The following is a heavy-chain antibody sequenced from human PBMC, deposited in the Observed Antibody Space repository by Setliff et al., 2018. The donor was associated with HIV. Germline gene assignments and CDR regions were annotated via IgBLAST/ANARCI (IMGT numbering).Heavy chain of an antibody. Sequence: KTSETLSLTCDVYGESLSSYFRSWIRQPPGKGLEWIGEINHSGSTNYTPSLMSRVTISVDTSKNQFSLKLRSLNAADTAVYYCARSRLLTGGYSYGQGGHFDYRGQGTLVTVSS. D-gene: IGHD5-18*01. CDR1: GESLSSYF. CDR3: ARSRLLTGGYSYGQGGHFDY. V-gene: IGHV4-34*01. J-gene: IGHJ4*02. CDR2: INHSGST.